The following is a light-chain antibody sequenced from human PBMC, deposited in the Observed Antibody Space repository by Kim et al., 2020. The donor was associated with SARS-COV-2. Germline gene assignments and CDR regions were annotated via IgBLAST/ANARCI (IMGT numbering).Light chain of an antibody. CDR3: QQYSSFSTWT. CDR1: ETIGSF. CDR2: KAS. V-gene: IGKV1-5*03. Sequence: SVGDRVTITCRASETIGSFLAWYQQKPGKAPKLLMSKASSLESGVPSRFSGSASGTEFTLTISSLQPDDFATYYCQQYSSFSTWTFGQGTKVDIK. J-gene: IGKJ1*01.